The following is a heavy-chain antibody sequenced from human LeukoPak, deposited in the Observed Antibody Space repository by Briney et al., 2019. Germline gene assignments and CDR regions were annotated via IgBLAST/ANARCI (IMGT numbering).Heavy chain of an antibody. CDR2: INHSGST. CDR3: ARGRASSGWYMRRAFDI. CDR1: GFTFRSYW. V-gene: IGHV4-34*01. J-gene: IGHJ3*02. D-gene: IGHD6-19*01. Sequence: PGGSLRLSCAASGFTFRSYWMSWIRQPPGKGLEWIGEINHSGSTNYNPSLKSRVTISVDTSKNQFSLKLSSVTAADTAVYYCARGRASSGWYMRRAFDIWGQGTMVTVSS.